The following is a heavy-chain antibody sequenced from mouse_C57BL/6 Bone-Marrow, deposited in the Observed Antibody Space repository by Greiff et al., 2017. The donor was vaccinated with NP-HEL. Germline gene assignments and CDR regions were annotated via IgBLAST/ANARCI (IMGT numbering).Heavy chain of an antibody. CDR3: TTVFFTTVVAYWDFDV. V-gene: IGHV14-4*01. CDR1: GFNIKDDY. CDR2: IDPENGDT. J-gene: IGHJ1*03. Sequence: VQLQQSGAELVRPGASVKLSCTASGFNIKDDYMHWVKQRPEQGLEWIGWIDPENGDTEYASKFQGKATITADTSSNTAYLQLSSLTSEDTAVYYCTTVFFTTVVAYWDFDVWGTGTTVTVAS. D-gene: IGHD1-1*01.